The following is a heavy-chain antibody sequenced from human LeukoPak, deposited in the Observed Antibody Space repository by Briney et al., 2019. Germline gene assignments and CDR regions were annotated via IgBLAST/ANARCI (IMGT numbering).Heavy chain of an antibody. CDR2: IKQDGSEK. CDR3: ARAYFNL. Sequence: PGGSLRLSCVASGFTFRSYWMSWVRQAPGKGLEWVANIKQDGSEKYYVDSVKGRFTISRDNAKNSLYLQMNSLRAEDMAVYCCARAYFNLWGRGTLVTVSS. CDR1: GFTFRSYW. J-gene: IGHJ2*01. V-gene: IGHV3-7*05.